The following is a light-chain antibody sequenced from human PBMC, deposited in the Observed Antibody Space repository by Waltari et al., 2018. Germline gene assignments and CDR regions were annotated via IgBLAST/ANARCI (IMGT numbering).Light chain of an antibody. CDR3: QQYNSYSPYT. CDR1: QSIGEW. Sequence: DIQMTQSPSTLSASVGDRVSITCRASQSIGEWVAWFQQKPGKAPTVVIFKASTLETGVPSRFSGCGSGTEFTLTISSLQPADFATYYCQQYNSYSPYTFGQGTKLEIK. CDR2: KAS. V-gene: IGKV1-5*03. J-gene: IGKJ2*01.